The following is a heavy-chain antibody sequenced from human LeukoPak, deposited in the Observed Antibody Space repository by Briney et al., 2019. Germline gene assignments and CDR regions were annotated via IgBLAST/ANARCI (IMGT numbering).Heavy chain of an antibody. V-gene: IGHV3-15*01. Sequence: PGRSLRLSCAASGFTFSSYGMHWVRQAPGKGLEWVGRIRRKTDGGTIDYGAAVKGRFTVSRDDSKNTLYLQMDSLKSEGTAVYFCAKTVSGSHSYQGGDYWGQGTLVTVS. CDR1: GFTFSSYG. CDR2: IRRKTDGGTI. CDR3: AKTVSGSHSYQGGDY. J-gene: IGHJ4*02. D-gene: IGHD3-16*02.